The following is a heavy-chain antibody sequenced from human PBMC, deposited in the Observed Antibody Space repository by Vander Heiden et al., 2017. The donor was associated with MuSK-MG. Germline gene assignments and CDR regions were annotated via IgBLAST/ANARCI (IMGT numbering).Heavy chain of an antibody. D-gene: IGHD3-10*01. CDR2: VSDNGFNT. Sequence: EVQLLESGGGMVQPGGSLRLSCAASGFTFSNHAMSWVRQAPGQGLEWVALVSDNGFNTYDADSVKGRFTISRDNSKNTVYLQMNTLRADDTAVYYCAKDPGTYYQYFPHCGQGTLVTVSS. CDR1: GFTFSNHA. V-gene: IGHV3-23*01. J-gene: IGHJ1*01. CDR3: AKDPGTYYQYFPH.